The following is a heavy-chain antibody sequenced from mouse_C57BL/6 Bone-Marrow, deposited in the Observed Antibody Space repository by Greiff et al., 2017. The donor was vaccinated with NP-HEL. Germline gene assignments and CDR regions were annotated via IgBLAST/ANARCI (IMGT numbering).Heavy chain of an antibody. CDR2: IDPNSGGT. Sequence: QVQLQQPGAELVKPGASVKLSCKASGYTFTSYWMHWVKQRPGRGLEWIGRIDPNSGGTKYNEKFKSKATLTVDKPSSTAYMQLSSRTSEDSAVYYCASTSYYSNAYWYFDVWGTGTTVTVSS. CDR1: GYTFTSYW. J-gene: IGHJ1*03. CDR3: ASTSYYSNAYWYFDV. D-gene: IGHD2-5*01. V-gene: IGHV1-72*01.